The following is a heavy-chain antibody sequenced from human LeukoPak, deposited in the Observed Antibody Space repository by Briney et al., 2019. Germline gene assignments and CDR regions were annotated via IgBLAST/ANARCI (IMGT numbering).Heavy chain of an antibody. CDR1: GFTFSSYW. V-gene: IGHV3-7*03. CDR2: INHNGNVN. Sequence: GGSLRLSCAASGFTFSSYWMNWARQAPGKGLEWVASINHNGNVNYYVDSVKGRFTISRDNAKNSLYLQMSNLRAEDTAVYFCARRGGLDVWGQGATVTVSS. CDR3: ARRGGLDV. J-gene: IGHJ6*02.